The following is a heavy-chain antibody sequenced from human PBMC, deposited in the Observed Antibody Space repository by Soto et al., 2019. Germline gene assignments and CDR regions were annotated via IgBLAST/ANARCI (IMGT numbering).Heavy chain of an antibody. D-gene: IGHD3-22*01. CDR1: GFTFSSYW. Sequence: GGSLRLSCAASGFTFSSYWMHWVRQAPGKGLVWVSRINSDGSITSYADSVKGRFTISRDNAKNTLYLQMNSLRAEDTAVYYCAIRASYYDSSGYFDYWGQGTLVTVSS. J-gene: IGHJ4*02. CDR2: INSDGSIT. V-gene: IGHV3-74*01. CDR3: AIRASYYDSSGYFDY.